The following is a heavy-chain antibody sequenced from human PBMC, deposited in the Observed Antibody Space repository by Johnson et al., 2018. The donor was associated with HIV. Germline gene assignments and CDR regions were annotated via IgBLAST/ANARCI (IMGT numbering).Heavy chain of an antibody. Sequence: QVQLVESGGGLVQPGGSLRLSCAASGFTFSSYAMHWVRQAPGKGLEWVAVISYDGGSGSTFYADSVKGRFTISRDNSKNTLFLQMNSLMAVDTAVYYCVKGYTSADGASDVWGQGTMVSVSS. D-gene: IGHD2-2*01. CDR3: VKGYTSADGASDV. CDR1: GFTFSSYA. J-gene: IGHJ3*01. CDR2: ISYDGGSGST. V-gene: IGHV3-30*04.